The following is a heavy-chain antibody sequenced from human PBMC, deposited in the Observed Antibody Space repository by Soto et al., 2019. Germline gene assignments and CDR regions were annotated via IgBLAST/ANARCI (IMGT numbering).Heavy chain of an antibody. CDR1: GGSISSGDYY. D-gene: IGHD3-3*01. CDR3: ARDRLGYYDFWSGYYTHYYGMDV. V-gene: IGHV4-30-4*01. J-gene: IGHJ6*02. CDR2: IYYSGST. Sequence: SETLSLTCTVSGGSISSGDYYWSWIRQPPGKGLEWIGYIYYSGSTYYNPSLKSRVTIPVDTSKNQFSLKLSSVTAADTAVYYCARDRLGYYDFWSGYYTHYYGMDVWGQGTTVTVSS.